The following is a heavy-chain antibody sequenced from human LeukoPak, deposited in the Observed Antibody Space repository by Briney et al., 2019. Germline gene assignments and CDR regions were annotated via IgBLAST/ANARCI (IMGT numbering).Heavy chain of an antibody. CDR1: GSSFINYW. V-gene: IGHV5-51*01. CDR3: ASPRYLTGDAFDI. D-gene: IGHD3-9*01. CDR2: IYPGDSDT. Sequence: GESLKISCKGSGSSFINYWIGWVRQMPGKGLEWMGIIYPGDSDTRYSPSFQGQVTISADKSTSTAYLQWSSLKASDTAMYYCASPRYLTGDAFDIWGQGTMVTVSS. J-gene: IGHJ3*02.